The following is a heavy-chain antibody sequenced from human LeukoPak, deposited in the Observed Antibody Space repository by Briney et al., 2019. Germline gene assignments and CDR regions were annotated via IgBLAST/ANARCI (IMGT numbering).Heavy chain of an antibody. V-gene: IGHV3-48*03. CDR1: GFTFSSYE. D-gene: IGHD3-10*01. J-gene: IGHJ4*02. CDR2: ISGSGSTS. CDR3: ASIYVSGSYWDY. Sequence: PGGSLRLSCAASGFTFSSYEMNWVRQALGKGLEWVSYISGSGSTSYYADSVKGRFTISRDNAKNSLYLQMNSLRGEDTAVYYCASIYVSGSYWDYWGQGTLVTVSS.